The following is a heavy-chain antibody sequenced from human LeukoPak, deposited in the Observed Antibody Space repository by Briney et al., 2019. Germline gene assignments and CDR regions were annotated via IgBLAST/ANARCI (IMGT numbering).Heavy chain of an antibody. CDR2: ISSSGSTI. V-gene: IGHV3-48*03. CDR1: GFAFSSYE. Sequence: GGSLRLSCAASGFAFSSYEMNWVRQAPGKGLEWVSYISSSGSTIYYADSVKGRFTISRDNAKNSLYLQMNSLRAEDTAVYYCARDLKRDSYAYYGMDVWGQGTTVTVSS. D-gene: IGHD5-18*01. J-gene: IGHJ6*02. CDR3: ARDLKRDSYAYYGMDV.